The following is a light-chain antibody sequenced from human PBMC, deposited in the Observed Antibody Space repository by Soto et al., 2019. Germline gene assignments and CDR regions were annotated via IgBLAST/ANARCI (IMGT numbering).Light chain of an antibody. J-gene: IGKJ4*01. V-gene: IGKV3-11*01. CDR1: QSVSSY. CDR2: DAS. CDR3: QQRSNWPLT. Sequence: EIVLTQSPATLSLSPGERATLSCRASQSVSSYLAWYQQKPGQAPTLLIYDASNRATGIPAKFSGRGSGTAFTLTMRGLEPEDFAVYYCQQRSNWPLTFGGGTKVEIK.